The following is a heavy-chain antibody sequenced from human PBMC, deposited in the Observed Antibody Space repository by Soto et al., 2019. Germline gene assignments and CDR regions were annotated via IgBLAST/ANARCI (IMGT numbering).Heavy chain of an antibody. CDR1: GFTFSSYA. Sequence: PGGSLRLSCAASGFTFSSYAMSWVRQAPGKGLEWVSSISGSGGGTYYADSVKGRFIISRDNSKNTLDLQMNSLRVEDTAVYYCAKGWCDSWGQGTLVTVSS. J-gene: IGHJ5*01. CDR3: AKGWCDS. V-gene: IGHV3-23*01. CDR2: ISGSGGGT.